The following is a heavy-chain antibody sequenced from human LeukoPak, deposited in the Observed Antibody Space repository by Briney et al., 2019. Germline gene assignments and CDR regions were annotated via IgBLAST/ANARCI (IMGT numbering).Heavy chain of an antibody. CDR2: IYYRVTS. J-gene: IGHJ4*02. CDR1: GGSINSGDYY. V-gene: IGHV4-61*08. D-gene: IGHD3-16*02. CDR3: ARGAITFGGVIVALVPPTDY. Sequence: SETLSLTCTVSGGSINSGDYYWVWIRQPPGKGLEWIGYIYYRVTSDYNPSLKSRVTMSVDMSTRQISLKLSSVTAADTAVYYCARGAITFGGVIVALVPPTDYWGQGTLVTVSS.